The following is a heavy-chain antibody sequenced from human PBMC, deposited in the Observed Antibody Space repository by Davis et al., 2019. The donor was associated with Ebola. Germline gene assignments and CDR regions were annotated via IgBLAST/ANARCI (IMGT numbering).Heavy chain of an antibody. D-gene: IGHD1-1*01. CDR3: ARGSENWNYVDY. CDR1: GFTFSSYA. CDR2: ISASGGTT. Sequence: GGSLRLSCAASGFTFSSYAMSWVRQAPGKGLEWVSTISASGGTTYYAESVKGRFTISRDNFKNTLSLQMNSLRDDDTAVYYCARGSENWNYVDYWGQGTLVTVSS. J-gene: IGHJ4*02. V-gene: IGHV3-23*01.